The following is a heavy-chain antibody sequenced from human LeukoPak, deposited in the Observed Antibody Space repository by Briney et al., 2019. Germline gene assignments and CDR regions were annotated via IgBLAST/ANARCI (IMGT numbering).Heavy chain of an antibody. CDR3: ARGKDDYGDYVMSY. D-gene: IGHD4-17*01. CDR1: GFTFSSYS. V-gene: IGHV3-21*01. J-gene: IGHJ4*02. Sequence: GGSLRLSCAASGFTFSSYSMNWVRQAPGKGLEWVSSISSSSSYIYYADSVKGRFTISRDNAKNSPYLQMNSLRAEDTAVYYCARGKDDYGDYVMSYWGQGTLVTVSS. CDR2: ISSSSSYI.